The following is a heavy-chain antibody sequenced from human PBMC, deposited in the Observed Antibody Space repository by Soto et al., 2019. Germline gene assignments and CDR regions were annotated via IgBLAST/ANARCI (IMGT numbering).Heavy chain of an antibody. V-gene: IGHV3-48*02. CDR1: GFIFSSYR. CDR2: ISSSSGAK. J-gene: IGHJ4*02. D-gene: IGHD6-13*01. Sequence: GGSLRLSCAASGFIFSSYRMTWVRQAPGKGLEWVSYISSSSGAKYYADSVKGRFTISRDNAKNSLYLEMNSLRDEDTAVYYCARDGDGSSWTDFDCWGQGTLVTVSS. CDR3: ARDGDGSSWTDFDC.